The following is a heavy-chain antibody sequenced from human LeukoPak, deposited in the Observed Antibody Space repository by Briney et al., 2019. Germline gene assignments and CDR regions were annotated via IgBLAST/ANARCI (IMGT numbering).Heavy chain of an antibody. Sequence: PSQTLSLTCAVSGGSISSGGYSWSWIWQPPGKGLEWIGYIYHSGSTYYNPSLKSRVTISVDRSKNQFSLKLSSVTAADTAVYYCARAGPRYFDWLGYWGQGTLVTVSS. V-gene: IGHV4-30-2*01. J-gene: IGHJ4*02. CDR2: IYHSGST. D-gene: IGHD3-9*01. CDR3: ARAGPRYFDWLGY. CDR1: GGSISSGGYS.